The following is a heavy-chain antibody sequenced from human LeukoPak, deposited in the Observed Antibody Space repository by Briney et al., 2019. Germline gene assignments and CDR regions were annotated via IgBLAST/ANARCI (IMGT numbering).Heavy chain of an antibody. J-gene: IGHJ4*02. CDR2: ILYDGSTQ. Sequence: GGSLRLSCAASGFTFSTFSMHWGRQAPGKGLEWVAVILYDGSTQYYADSVRGRFTASRDNSKDTLYLQMNSLRVEDTAVYYCARVDCRSTSCSPFDYWGQGTLVTVSS. CDR1: GFTFSTFS. V-gene: IGHV3-30*04. D-gene: IGHD2-2*01. CDR3: ARVDCRSTSCSPFDY.